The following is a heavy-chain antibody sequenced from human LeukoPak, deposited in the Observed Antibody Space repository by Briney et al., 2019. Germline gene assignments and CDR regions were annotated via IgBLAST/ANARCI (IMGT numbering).Heavy chain of an antibody. CDR2: ISYDGSNK. CDR1: GFTFSSYG. J-gene: IGHJ4*02. D-gene: IGHD5-18*01. V-gene: IGHV3-30*18. CDR3: AKGRDTAMVPLDY. Sequence: RAGGSLRLSCAASGFTFSSYGMHWVRQAPGKGLEWVAVISYDGSNKYYADSVKGRFTISRDNSKNTLYLQMNSLRAEDTAVYYCAKGRDTAMVPLDYWGQGTLVTVSS.